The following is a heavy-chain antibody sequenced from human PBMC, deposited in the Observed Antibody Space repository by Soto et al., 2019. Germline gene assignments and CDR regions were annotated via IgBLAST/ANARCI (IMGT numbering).Heavy chain of an antibody. CDR2: IDLSESYT. CDR1: GYSFASQW. V-gene: IGHV5-10-1*03. CDR3: ATQGLTTYYFGY. Sequence: EVQLVQSGAEVKKSGESLRISWKVSGYSFASQWISWVRQVPGKGQEWMGRIDLSESYTTYNPSFQGHVTFSADKSITTAYLQWRSLEASDTAIYYCATQGLTTYYFGYWGQGTLVTVSS. J-gene: IGHJ4*02.